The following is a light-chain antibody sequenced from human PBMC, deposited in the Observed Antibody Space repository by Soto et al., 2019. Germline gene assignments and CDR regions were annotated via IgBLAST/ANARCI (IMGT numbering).Light chain of an antibody. CDR1: QSVSSN. J-gene: IGKJ1*01. CDR3: QQYGGSPRT. Sequence: EIVLTQSPGTLSLSPGERAALSCRASQSVSSNLAWYQQKPGQAPRLLVYGASNMATGIPDRFSGSGSGTDFTLTITRLEPEDFALYYSQQYGGSPRTFGQGTRVEIK. CDR2: GAS. V-gene: IGKV3-20*01.